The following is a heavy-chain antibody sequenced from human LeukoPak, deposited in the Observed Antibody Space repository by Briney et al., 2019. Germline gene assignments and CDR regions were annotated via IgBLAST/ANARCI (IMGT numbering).Heavy chain of an antibody. J-gene: IGHJ3*01. CDR1: GFVFGDYG. D-gene: IGHD3-10*01. CDR2: VRNDGSDK. V-gene: IGHV3-30*02. Sequence: GGSLRLSCAASGFVFGDYGMHWVRQAPGKGLEWVTMVRNDGSDKYYADSVKGRFTISRDNSKNTLYLQMNSLRAEDTAVYYCAKGWFVQYVPPVVWGQGAMVTVSS. CDR3: AKGWFVQYVPPVV.